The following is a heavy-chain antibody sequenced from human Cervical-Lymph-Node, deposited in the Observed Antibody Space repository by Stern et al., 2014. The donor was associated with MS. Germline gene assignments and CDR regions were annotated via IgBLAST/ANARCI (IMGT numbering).Heavy chain of an antibody. CDR1: GYTFTNYA. D-gene: IGHD6-13*01. Sequence: QLVDSGAEVKKPGASLKVSCKASGYTFTNYAISWVRQVPGQGLEWMGWIGTKLGNTNSAQRFQDRVSLATDTSTNTVYMELRSLRSDDTAMYYCRAGADAFDVWGQGTMVTVSS. J-gene: IGHJ3*01. V-gene: IGHV1-18*01. CDR2: IGTKLGNT. CDR3: RAGADAFDV.